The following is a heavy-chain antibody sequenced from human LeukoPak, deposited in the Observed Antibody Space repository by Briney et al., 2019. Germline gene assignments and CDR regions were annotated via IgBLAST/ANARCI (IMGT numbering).Heavy chain of an antibody. D-gene: IGHD6-19*01. V-gene: IGHV1-2*02. CDR2: INPNSGGT. CDR1: GYTFTGYY. Sequence: ASVKVSCKASGYTFTGYYMHWVRQAPGQGLEWMGWINPNSGGTNYAQKFQGRVTMTRDTSISTAYMELSRLRSDDTAVYYCARALIAVADPPFDYWGQGTLVTVSP. CDR3: ARALIAVADPPFDY. J-gene: IGHJ4*02.